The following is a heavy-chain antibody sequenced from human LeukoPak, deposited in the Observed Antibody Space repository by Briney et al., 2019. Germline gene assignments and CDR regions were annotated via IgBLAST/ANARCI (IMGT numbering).Heavy chain of an antibody. CDR3: VRGVGVSRFNYFDP. D-gene: IGHD6-13*01. Sequence: GGSLRLSCAASGFTFSNHAMHWVRQAPGKGLEWVAVIWYDASNRYYADSVKGRFTISRDNSKNTLFLQMNSLRDDDTAVYYCVRGVGVSRFNYFDPWGQGTLVIVSS. CDR1: GFTFSNHA. CDR2: IWYDASNR. J-gene: IGHJ5*02. V-gene: IGHV3-33*08.